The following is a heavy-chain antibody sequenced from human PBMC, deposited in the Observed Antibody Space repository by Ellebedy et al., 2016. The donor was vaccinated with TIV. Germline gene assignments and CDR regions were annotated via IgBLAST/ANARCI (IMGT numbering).Heavy chain of an antibody. CDR3: AKDSKRWPPESGYFDY. CDR1: GVTFSSYG. Sequence: GESLKISXTASGVTFSSYGMTWVRQASGKGLEWVSFISGSGGSIYYADSVKGRFTISRDNSKNTVYLQMNNLRAEDTAIYYCAKDSKRWPPESGYFDYWGQGTLVTVSS. J-gene: IGHJ4*02. CDR2: ISGSGGSI. D-gene: IGHD6-19*01. V-gene: IGHV3-23*01.